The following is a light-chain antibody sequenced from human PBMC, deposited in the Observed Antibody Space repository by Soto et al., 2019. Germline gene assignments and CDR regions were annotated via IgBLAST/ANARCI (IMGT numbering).Light chain of an antibody. J-gene: IGLJ3*02. V-gene: IGLV7-43*01. CDR3: LLYYGGARV. CDR2: STS. Sequence: QTVVTQEPSLTVSPGGTVTLTCASSTGAVTSGYYPIWFQQKPGQAPRALIYSTSNTHSWTPDRFSGSLLGDKAALTVSGVQPEDEAEYYCLLYYGGARVFGGGTKLTVL. CDR1: TGAVTSGYY.